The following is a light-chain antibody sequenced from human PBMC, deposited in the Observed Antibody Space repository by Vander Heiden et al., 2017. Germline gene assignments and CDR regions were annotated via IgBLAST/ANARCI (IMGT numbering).Light chain of an antibody. CDR1: SPNIGADYA. CDR3: QSYDSSLRGVI. CDR2: GNT. V-gene: IGLV1-40*01. Sequence: QAVLTQPPSVSGAPGQRGTISCTGSSPNIGADYAVQWFQQLPGTAPNPLIYGNTHRPSGVPDRFSGSKSGTSASLAITGLQAEDEADYHCQSYDSSLRGVIFGGGTKLTVL. J-gene: IGLJ2*01.